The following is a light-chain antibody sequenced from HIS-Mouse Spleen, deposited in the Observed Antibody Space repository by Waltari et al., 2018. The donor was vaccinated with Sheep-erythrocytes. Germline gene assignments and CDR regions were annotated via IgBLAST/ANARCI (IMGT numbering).Light chain of an antibody. CDR3: QAWDSSTAV. CDR1: KFGAKY. Sequence: SYELTQPPSVSVSPGQTASITCSGDKFGAKYAYWYQQKPGQSPVLVIYQDSKRPSGIPERFSGSNSGNTATLTISGTQAMDEADYYCQAWDSSTAVFGGGTKLTVL. V-gene: IGLV3-1*01. CDR2: QDS. J-gene: IGLJ2*01.